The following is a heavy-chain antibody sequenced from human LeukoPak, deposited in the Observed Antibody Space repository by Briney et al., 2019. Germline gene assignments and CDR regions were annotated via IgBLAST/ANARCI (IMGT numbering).Heavy chain of an antibody. CDR1: GFIFSDYY. V-gene: IGHV3-11*04. D-gene: IGHD3-22*01. CDR2: ISDSGSNI. CDR3: ARAKFDSSGYYYRGFDI. J-gene: IGHJ3*02. Sequence: GGSLRLSCAASGFIFSDYYMGWIRQAPGRGPEWVSYISDSGSNIYYTDSVKGRFTMSRDNAKKSLYLQMNSLRAEDTAVYYCARAKFDSSGYYYRGFDIWGQGTMVTVSS.